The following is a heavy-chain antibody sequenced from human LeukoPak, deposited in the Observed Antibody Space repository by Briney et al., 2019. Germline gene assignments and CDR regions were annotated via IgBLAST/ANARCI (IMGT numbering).Heavy chain of an antibody. V-gene: IGHV3-23*01. CDR3: AKGVRLWFAFYFDY. J-gene: IGHJ4*02. Sequence: QTGGSLRLSCAASGFTLGNYAMSWVRQAPGKGLEWVSAIGGNGYNTYYADSVKGRFTISSESSGNTLYLQMHNLRAEDTAVYYCAKGVRLWFAFYFDYWGQGTLVTGSS. CDR2: IGGNGYNT. D-gene: IGHD3-10*01. CDR1: GFTLGNYA.